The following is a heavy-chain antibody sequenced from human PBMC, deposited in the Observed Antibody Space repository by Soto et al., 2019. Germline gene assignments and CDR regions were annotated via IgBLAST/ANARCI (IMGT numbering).Heavy chain of an antibody. CDR2: INSDGTTT. V-gene: IGHV3-74*01. D-gene: IGHD3-10*01. CDR1: GFTFSSNW. Sequence: GGSLRLSCAASGFTFSSNWMHWVRQAPGKGLVWVARINSDGTTTTYADPVKGRFTISRDNAKNTVYLQMNSLRVEDTAVYYCATVGTGSYNWFDPLGRGTLVTVSS. J-gene: IGHJ5*02. CDR3: ATVGTGSYNWFDP.